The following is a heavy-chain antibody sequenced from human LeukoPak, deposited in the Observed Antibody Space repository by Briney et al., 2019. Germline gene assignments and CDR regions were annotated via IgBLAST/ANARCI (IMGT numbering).Heavy chain of an antibody. CDR1: GYSFTSYW. D-gene: IGHD5-18*01. Sequence: GESLKISCKGSGYSFTSYWIGWVRQMPGKGLEWTGIIYPGDSDTRYSPSFQGQVTISADKSISTAYLQWSSLKASGTAMYYCTRLVDTAMDYYYYYYGMDVWGQGTTVTVSS. J-gene: IGHJ6*02. CDR2: IYPGDSDT. V-gene: IGHV5-51*01. CDR3: TRLVDTAMDYYYYYYGMDV.